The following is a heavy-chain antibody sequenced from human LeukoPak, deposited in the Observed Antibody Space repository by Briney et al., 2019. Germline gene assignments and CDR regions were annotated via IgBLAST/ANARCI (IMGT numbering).Heavy chain of an antibody. CDR3: ATGAVAGPNPFDY. J-gene: IGHJ4*02. CDR2: IYSGGRT. CDR1: GFTVSSNY. Sequence: GGSLRLSCAASGFTVSSNYMSWVRQAPGKGLEWVSVIYSGGRTYYADSVKGRFTISRDNSKNTLYLQMNSLRSEDTAVYYCATGAVAGPNPFDYWGQGTLVTVSS. D-gene: IGHD6-19*01. V-gene: IGHV3-53*05.